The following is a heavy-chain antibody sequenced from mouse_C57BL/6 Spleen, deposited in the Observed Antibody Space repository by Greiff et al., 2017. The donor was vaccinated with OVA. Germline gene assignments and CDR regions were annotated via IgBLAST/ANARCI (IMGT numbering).Heavy chain of an antibody. Sequence: EVMLVESGGGLVQSGRSLRLSCATSGFTFSDFYMEWVRQAPGKGLEWIAASRNKANDYTTEYSASVKGRFIVSRDTSQSILYLQMNALRAEDTAIYYCARDAPLYWYFDVWGTGTTVTVSS. CDR2: SRNKANDYTT. J-gene: IGHJ1*03. CDR1: GFTFSDFY. V-gene: IGHV7-1*01. CDR3: ARDAPLYWYFDV.